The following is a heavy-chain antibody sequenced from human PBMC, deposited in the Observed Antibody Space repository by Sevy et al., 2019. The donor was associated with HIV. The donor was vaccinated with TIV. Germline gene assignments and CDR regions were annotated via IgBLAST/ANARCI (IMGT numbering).Heavy chain of an antibody. J-gene: IGHJ3*02. D-gene: IGHD4-17*01. Sequence: SETLSLTCAVSGYSISSGYYWGWIRQPPGKGLEWIGSIYHSGSTYYNPSLKSRVTISVDTSKNQFSLKLSSVTAADTAVYYCTRGYGDYGDYGNAFDIWGQGTMVTVSS. V-gene: IGHV4-38-2*01. CDR1: GYSISSGYY. CDR2: IYHSGST. CDR3: TRGYGDYGDYGNAFDI.